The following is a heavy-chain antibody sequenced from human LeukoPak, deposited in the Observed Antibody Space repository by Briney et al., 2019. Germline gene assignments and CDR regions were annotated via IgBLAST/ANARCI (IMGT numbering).Heavy chain of an antibody. CDR3: AKVLVVTSLAY. CDR2: ISSSSSTI. CDR1: TFTFSDYY. Sequence: GGSLRLSCAASTFTFSDYYISWISQAPGKGLECITYISSSSSTIYYADSVKGRFTISTDNAKTTPYLQMNSLRAENTTVYYCAKVLVVTSLAYWGQGTGDTVSS. D-gene: IGHD2-21*02. J-gene: IGHJ4*02. V-gene: IGHV3-11*01.